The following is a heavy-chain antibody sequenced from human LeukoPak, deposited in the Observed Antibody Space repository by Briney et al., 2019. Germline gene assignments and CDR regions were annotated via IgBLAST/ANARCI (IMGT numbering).Heavy chain of an antibody. CDR2: IYSGGTT. CDR3: ARGGSSGAFDI. CDR1: GLTVSSHY. J-gene: IGHJ3*02. V-gene: IGHV3-66*01. Sequence: GGSLRLSCVSSGLTVSSHYMSWVRQAPGKGLEWVSFIYSGGTTYSADSVKGRFTISRDNSKNTLYLQMNSLRAEDTAVYYCARGGSSGAFDIWGQGTRVTVSS. D-gene: IGHD1-26*01.